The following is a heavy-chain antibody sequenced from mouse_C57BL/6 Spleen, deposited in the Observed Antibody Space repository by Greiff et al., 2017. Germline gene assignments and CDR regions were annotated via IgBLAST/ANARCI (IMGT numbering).Heavy chain of an antibody. CDR1: GYTFTSYW. D-gene: IGHD1-1*01. J-gene: IGHJ2*01. CDR2: LDPNSGGT. Sequence: QVQLQQPGPELVKPGASVKLSCKASGYTFTSYWMHWVKQRHGRGLEWIGRLDPNSGGTTYNEKFKSKATLTVDKPSSTAYMQLSSLTSADSAVYDCARCGSAHCASSYGGYYFDYWGQGTTLTVSS. CDR3: ARCGSAHCASSYGGYYFDY. V-gene: IGHV1-72*01.